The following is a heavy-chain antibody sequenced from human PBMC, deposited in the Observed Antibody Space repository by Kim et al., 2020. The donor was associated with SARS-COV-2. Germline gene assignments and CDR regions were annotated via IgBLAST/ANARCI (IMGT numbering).Heavy chain of an antibody. CDR3: VRHSFEQLER. Sequence: SETLSLTCTVSGAAISSYYWSWIRQPPGKGLEYIGYVHYSGSTNYNPSVNNRVTMSVDTSKNQFSLKVTSVTAADTADYYCVRHSFEQLERRGRG. CDR2: VHYSGST. J-gene: IGHJ2*01. V-gene: IGHV4-59*08. CDR1: GAAISSYY. D-gene: IGHD1-1*01.